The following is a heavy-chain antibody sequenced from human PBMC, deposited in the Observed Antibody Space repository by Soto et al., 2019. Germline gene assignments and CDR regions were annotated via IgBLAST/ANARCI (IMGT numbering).Heavy chain of an antibody. CDR1: GFTFSHYG. V-gene: IGHV3-74*01. J-gene: IGHJ4*02. CDR2: INEDGSNT. CDR3: ARDLTPAVTPGDEFDY. D-gene: IGHD4-17*01. Sequence: EVQLVESGGGLVQPGGSLRLSCAASGFTFSHYGMHWVRQIPGKGLTWVSRINEDGSNTSYADFVKGRFTTSRDNARNMLLMQMKSLSAEDTAIEYCARDLTPAVTPGDEFDYWGQGTLLTVSS.